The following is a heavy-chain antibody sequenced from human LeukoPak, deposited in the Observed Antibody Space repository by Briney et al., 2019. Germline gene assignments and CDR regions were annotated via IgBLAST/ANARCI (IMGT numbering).Heavy chain of an antibody. CDR1: GGSFSGYY. V-gene: IGHV4-34*01. CDR2: INHSGST. J-gene: IGHJ4*02. Sequence: SETLSLTCAVYGGSFSGYYWSWIRQPPGKGLEWIGEINHSGSTNYNPSLKSRVTISVDTSKNQFSLKLSSVTAADTAVYYCARFYYDSSGYYSNFDYWGQGTLVTVSS. CDR3: ARFYYDSSGYYSNFDY. D-gene: IGHD3-22*01.